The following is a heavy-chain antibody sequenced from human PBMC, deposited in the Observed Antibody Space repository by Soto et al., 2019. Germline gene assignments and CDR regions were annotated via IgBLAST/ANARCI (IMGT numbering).Heavy chain of an antibody. J-gene: IGHJ4*02. CDR3: ANPIPKTGTTFGF. CDR1: GVTFSNFA. CDR2: ISGSGDDT. D-gene: IGHD1-1*01. Sequence: PGRSLRLSCVASGVTFSNFAIAWVRQAPREGLEWVSAISGSGDDTFYADSMKGRFTISRDNSKDTLYLQINSLRAEDTVVYYCANPIPKTGTTFGFWGQGTLVSVSS. V-gene: IGHV3-23*01.